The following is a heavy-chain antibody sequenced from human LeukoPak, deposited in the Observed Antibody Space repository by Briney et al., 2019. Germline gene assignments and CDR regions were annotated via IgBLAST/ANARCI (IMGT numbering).Heavy chain of an antibody. V-gene: IGHV4-59*01. D-gene: IGHD2-2*02. Sequence: SKTLSLTCSVSGGSISSYYWSWIRQPPGKGLEWIGYIYYSGSTNYNPSLKSRVTMSVDTSKNQFSLKLSSVTAADTAVYYCARGLAGYCSSTSCYTRAFDIWGQGTMVTVSS. CDR3: ARGLAGYCSSTSCYTRAFDI. CDR1: GGSISSYY. J-gene: IGHJ3*02. CDR2: IYYSGST.